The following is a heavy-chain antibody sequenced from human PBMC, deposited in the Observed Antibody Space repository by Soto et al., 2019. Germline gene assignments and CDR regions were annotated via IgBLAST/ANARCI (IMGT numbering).Heavy chain of an antibody. CDR3: GRGSSWQLVGYFYYSMAV. V-gene: IGHV4-59*01. CDR2: IYYSGST. Sequence: SETLSVTCTVAGGSSSSYYWSWIRQPPGKGLEWIGYIYYSGSTNYNPSLKSRVTISVDTSKNQFSLKLSSVTAADTAVYYCGRGSSWQLVGYFYYSMAVWGKGTTVTVSS. CDR1: GGSSSSYY. J-gene: IGHJ6*03. D-gene: IGHD6-6*01.